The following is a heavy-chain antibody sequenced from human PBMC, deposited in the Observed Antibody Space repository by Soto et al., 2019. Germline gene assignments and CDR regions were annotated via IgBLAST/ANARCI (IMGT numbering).Heavy chain of an antibody. V-gene: IGHV4-59*08. CDR1: GGSISSYY. Sequence: PSETLSLTCTVSGGSISSYYWSWIRQPPGKGLEWIGYIYYSGSTNYNPSLKSRVTISVDTSKNQFSLKLSSVTAADTAVYYCARLAGYCSGGSCYPTYYFDYWGQGTLVTVSS. J-gene: IGHJ4*02. D-gene: IGHD2-15*01. CDR2: IYYSGST. CDR3: ARLAGYCSGGSCYPTYYFDY.